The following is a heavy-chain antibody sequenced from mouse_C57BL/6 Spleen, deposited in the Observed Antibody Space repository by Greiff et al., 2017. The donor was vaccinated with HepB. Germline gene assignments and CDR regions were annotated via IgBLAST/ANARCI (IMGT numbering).Heavy chain of an antibody. D-gene: IGHD1-1*01. CDR3: ANHYYGSSPYAMDY. J-gene: IGHJ4*01. CDR1: GYSITSGYY. CDR2: ISYDGSN. Sequence: EVKLEESGPGLVKPSQSLSLTCSVTGYSITSGYYWNWIRQFPGNKLEWMGYISYDGSNNYNPSLKNRISITRDTSKNQFFLKLNSVTTEDTATYYCANHYYGSSPYAMDYWGQGTSVTVSS. V-gene: IGHV3-6*01.